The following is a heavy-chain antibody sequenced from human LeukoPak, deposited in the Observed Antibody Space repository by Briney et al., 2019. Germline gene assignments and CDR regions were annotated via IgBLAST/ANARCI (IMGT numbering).Heavy chain of an antibody. D-gene: IGHD3-16*01. V-gene: IGHV4-34*01. CDR2: INHSGST. CDR3: ARSMITFGGVRY. Sequence: SETLSLTCAVYGGSFSGYYWSWIRQPPGKGLEWIGEINHSGSTNYNPSLKSRVTMSVDTSKNQFSLKLSSVTAADTAVYYCARSMITFGGVRYWGQGTLVTVSS. CDR1: GGSFSGYY. J-gene: IGHJ4*02.